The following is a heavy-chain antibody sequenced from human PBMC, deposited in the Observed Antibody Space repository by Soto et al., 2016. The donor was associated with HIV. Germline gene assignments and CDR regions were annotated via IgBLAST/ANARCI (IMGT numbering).Heavy chain of an antibody. V-gene: IGHV3-74*03. J-gene: IGHJ4*02. CDR2: VNINGTST. CDR1: GFTFSHYW. CDR3: ARGREGATRADYLDS. Sequence: EVHLVESGGGLVQPGGSLRLSCVASGFTFSHYWMHWVRQAPGKGLIWLSRVNINGTSTPYADSVKGRFTVSRDNAKNTLYLQMNSLRADDTAVYYCARGREGATRADYLDSWGQGTLVTVSS. D-gene: IGHD1-26*01.